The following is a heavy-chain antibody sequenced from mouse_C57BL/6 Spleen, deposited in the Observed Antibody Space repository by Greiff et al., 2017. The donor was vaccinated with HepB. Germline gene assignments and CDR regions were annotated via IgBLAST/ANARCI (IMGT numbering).Heavy chain of an antibody. CDR3: ARGGYDVLYYAMDY. CDR1: GYAFSSSW. D-gene: IGHD2-2*01. V-gene: IGHV1-82*01. Sequence: QVQLQQSGPELVKPGASVKISCTASGYAFSSSWMNWVKQRPGKGLEWIGRIYPGDGDTNYNGKFKGKATLTADKSSSTAYMQLSSLTSEDSAVYFCARGGYDVLYYAMDYWGQGTSVTVSS. J-gene: IGHJ4*01. CDR2: IYPGDGDT.